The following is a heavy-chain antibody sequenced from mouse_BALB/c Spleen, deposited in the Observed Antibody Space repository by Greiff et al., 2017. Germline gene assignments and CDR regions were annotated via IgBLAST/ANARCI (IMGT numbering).Heavy chain of an antibody. CDR2: IDPENGDT. CDR1: GFNIKDYY. J-gene: IGHJ4*01. Sequence: EVMLVESGAELVRSGASVKLSCTASGFNIKDYYMHWVKQRPEQGLEWIGWIDPENGDTEYAPKFQGKATMTADTSSNTAYLQLSSLTSEDTAVYYCNAKYGNFYAMDYWGQGTSVTVSS. CDR3: NAKYGNFYAMDY. D-gene: IGHD2-10*02. V-gene: IGHV14-4*02.